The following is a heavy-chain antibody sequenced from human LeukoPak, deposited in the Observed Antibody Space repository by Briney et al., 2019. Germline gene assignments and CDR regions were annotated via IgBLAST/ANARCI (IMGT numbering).Heavy chain of an antibody. CDR3: ASAPIRYCSGGSCRYYFDY. J-gene: IGHJ4*02. V-gene: IGHV1-69*13. Sequence: SVKVSCKASGGTFSSYAISWVRQAPGQGLEWMGGIIPISGTANYAQKFQGRVTITADESTSTAYMELSSLRSEDTAVYYCASAPIRYCSGGSCRYYFDYWGQGTLVTVSS. CDR2: IIPISGTA. CDR1: GGTFSSYA. D-gene: IGHD2-15*01.